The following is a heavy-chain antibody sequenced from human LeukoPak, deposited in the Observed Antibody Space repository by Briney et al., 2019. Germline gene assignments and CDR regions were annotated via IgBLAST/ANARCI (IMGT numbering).Heavy chain of an antibody. D-gene: IGHD2-2*01. J-gene: IGHJ4*02. CDR1: GFTFSSYS. V-gene: IGHV3-21*01. Sequence: GSLRLSCAASGFTFSSYSMNWVRQAPGRGLEWVSSISDDSNYIYYADSVKGRFTISRDNAKNSLSLQMNSLRAEDTAVYYCANHLACGSTTCPPFDSWGQGTLVTVSS. CDR2: ISDDSNYI. CDR3: ANHLACGSTTCPPFDS.